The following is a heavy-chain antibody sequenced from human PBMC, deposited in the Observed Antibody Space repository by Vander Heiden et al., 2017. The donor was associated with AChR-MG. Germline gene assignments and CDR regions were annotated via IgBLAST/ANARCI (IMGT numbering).Heavy chain of an antibody. J-gene: IGHJ6*02. CDR1: GFTFSTYW. V-gene: IGHV3-74*01. CDR3: AREDLRPADYYFGMDV. D-gene: IGHD3-16*01. CDR2: NHSDGTYA. Sequence: EVQLVESGGGLAQPGGSLTLSCSASGFTFSTYWMHWVRQAPGKGVVWVSRNHSDGTYADYADSVKGRFTISRDNAKNTLYLQMNSLRAEDTAIYYCAREDLRPADYYFGMDVWGQGTTVSVSS.